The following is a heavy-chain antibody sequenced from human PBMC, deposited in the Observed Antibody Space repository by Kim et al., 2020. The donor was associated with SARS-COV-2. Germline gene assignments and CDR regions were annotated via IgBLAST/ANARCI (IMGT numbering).Heavy chain of an antibody. V-gene: IGHV3-23*01. CDR2: ITGGAIGT. D-gene: IGHD3-10*01. J-gene: IGHJ4*02. CDR1: GFTFSNYA. Sequence: GGSLRLSCAASGFTFSNYAMSWVRQAPGKGLEWVSAITGGAIGTYYVDSVRGRFTVSRDDSKGTLYLQMNSLRADDTAVYFCAKVPGGAGELKWGQGTLVTVSS. CDR3: AKVPGGAGELK.